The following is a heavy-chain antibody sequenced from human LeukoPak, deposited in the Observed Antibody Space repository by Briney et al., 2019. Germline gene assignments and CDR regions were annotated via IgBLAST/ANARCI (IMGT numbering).Heavy chain of an antibody. J-gene: IGHJ4*02. Sequence: PGGSLRLSCAASGFTFSNYALSWVRQAPGKGLEWVSGISGSGGSTYYADSVKGRFTISRDNSNNMVYLQISSLRAEDTAVYYCAKWDSGWGQGTLVTVSS. CDR3: AKWDSG. CDR2: ISGSGGST. CDR1: GFTFSNYA. D-gene: IGHD6-19*01. V-gene: IGHV3-23*01.